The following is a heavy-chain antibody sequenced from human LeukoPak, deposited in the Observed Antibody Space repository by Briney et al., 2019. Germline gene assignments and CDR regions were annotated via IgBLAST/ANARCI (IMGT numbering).Heavy chain of an antibody. J-gene: IGHJ6*04. CDR1: GFTFSSYE. V-gene: IGHV3-48*03. Sequence: GGSLRLSCAASGFTFSSYEMNWVRQAPGKGLEWVSYISSSGSTIYYADSVKGRFTTSRDNAKNSLYLQMSSLRAEDTAVYYCAELGITMIGGVWGKGTTVTISS. CDR2: ISSSGSTI. D-gene: IGHD3-10*02. CDR3: AELGITMIGGV.